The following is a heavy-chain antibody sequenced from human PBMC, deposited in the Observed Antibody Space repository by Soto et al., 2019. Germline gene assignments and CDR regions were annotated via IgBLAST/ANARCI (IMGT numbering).Heavy chain of an antibody. J-gene: IGHJ5*01. D-gene: IGHD3-16*01. Sequence: QVQLQESGPGLVKPSETLSVTCTVSGGSLSSYYWSWIRQPPGKGLEWIGYIYYSGSTNYNPSLKSRVTISVDTSKNQFSLRLRSVTAADTAVYYCARRWGEALDSWGQGTLVTVSS. V-gene: IGHV4-59*08. CDR1: GGSLSSYY. CDR2: IYYSGST. CDR3: ARRWGEALDS.